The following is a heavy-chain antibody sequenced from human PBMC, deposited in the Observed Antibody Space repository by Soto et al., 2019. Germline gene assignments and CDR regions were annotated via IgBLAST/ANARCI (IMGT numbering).Heavy chain of an antibody. D-gene: IGHD3-22*01. CDR3: ARKDKSGYFNWFDP. J-gene: IGHJ5*02. CDR1: GYRFTSYW. CDR2: IFPSDSDT. Sequence: VAWRTISCRTSGYRFTSYWIAWVRQIPGKGLEWMGIIFPSDSDTRYSPSFQGQVTISADRSTSTVFLQWASLKASDTAVYFCARKDKSGYFNWFDPWGQGTLVTVSS. V-gene: IGHV5-51*01.